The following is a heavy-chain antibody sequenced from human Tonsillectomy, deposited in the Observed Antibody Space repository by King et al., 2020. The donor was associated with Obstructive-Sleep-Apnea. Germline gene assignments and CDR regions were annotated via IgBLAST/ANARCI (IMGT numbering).Heavy chain of an antibody. J-gene: IGHJ4*02. Sequence: VQLVESGGRVVQPGRSLRLSCAASGFPFRSFAMHWVRQAPGKGLQWLAVISIDGSNKYYADSVRGRFTIGRDNSKNTLYLQMNSLRAEDTAMYYCVKDWFHSNSENSPYTGHYWGQGTLVTVS. V-gene: IGHV3-30-3*01. CDR2: ISIDGSNK. CDR1: GFPFRSFA. D-gene: IGHD2-8*01. CDR3: VKDWFHSNSENSPYTGHY.